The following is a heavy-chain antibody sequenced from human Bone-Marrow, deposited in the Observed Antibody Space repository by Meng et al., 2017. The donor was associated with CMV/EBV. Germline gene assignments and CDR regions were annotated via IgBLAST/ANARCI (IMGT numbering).Heavy chain of an antibody. V-gene: IGHV3-23*01. J-gene: IGHJ4*02. CDR1: GLSFSTYD. D-gene: IGHD6-19*01. CDR2: ITGNGGSI. CDR3: AKGRYSSAYYY. Sequence: GGSLRLSCSASGLSFSTYDMSWVRQAPGKGLEWVSIITGNGGSIHYADSVKGRFTISRDNSKNMLFLQMNSLRAEDTAIYYCAKGRYSSAYYYWGQGTRVTGSS.